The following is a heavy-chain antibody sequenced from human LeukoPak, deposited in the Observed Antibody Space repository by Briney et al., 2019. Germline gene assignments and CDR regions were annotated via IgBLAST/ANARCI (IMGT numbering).Heavy chain of an antibody. D-gene: IGHD2-2*01. CDR1: GFTFSSYS. CDR3: ARFIRYCSSTSCQTEYYYYYGMDV. J-gene: IGHJ6*02. Sequence: GGSLRLSCAASGFTFSSYSMNWVRQAPGKGLEWVSSISSSSSYIYYADSVKGRFTISRGNAKNSLYLQMNSLRAEDTAVYYCARFIRYCSSTSCQTEYYYYYGMDVWGQGTTVTVSS. V-gene: IGHV3-21*01. CDR2: ISSSSSYI.